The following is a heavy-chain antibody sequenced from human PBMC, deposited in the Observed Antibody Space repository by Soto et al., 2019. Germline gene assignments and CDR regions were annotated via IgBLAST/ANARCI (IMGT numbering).Heavy chain of an antibody. Sequence: GGSLRLSCAASGFSFSSDWMAWVRQAPGKGLEWVANIKEGGREKYYVDSVKGRFTISRDNAKNLLFLQMDSLRAEDTAMYYCAIDPARGSSTTESVWWAHRTLVTVSS. V-gene: IGHV3-7*05. D-gene: IGHD3-10*01. CDR2: IKEGGREK. CDR3: AIDPARGSSTTESVW. CDR1: GFSFSSDW. J-gene: IGHJ4*01.